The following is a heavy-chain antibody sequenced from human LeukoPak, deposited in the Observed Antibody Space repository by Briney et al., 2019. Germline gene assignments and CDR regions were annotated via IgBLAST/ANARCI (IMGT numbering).Heavy chain of an antibody. CDR2: IY. D-gene: IGHD3-10*01. CDR1: GYSFTSYW. V-gene: IGHV5-51*01. J-gene: IGHJ4*02. CDR3: ARGSGSGSYSHWAY. Sequence: GESLKISCKGSGYSFTSYWIGWVRQMPGKGLEWMGIIYSPSFQGQVTISADKSISTAYLQWSSLKASDTAMYYCARGSGSGSYSHWAYWGQGTLVTVSS.